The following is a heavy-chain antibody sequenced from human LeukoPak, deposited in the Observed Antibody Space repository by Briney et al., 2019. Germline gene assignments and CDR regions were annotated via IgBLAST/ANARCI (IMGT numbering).Heavy chain of an antibody. V-gene: IGHV1-69*13. J-gene: IGHJ3*02. CDR2: IIPIFGTA. Sequence: SVKVSCKASGGTFSSYAISWVRQAPGQGLEWMGGIIPIFGTANYAQKFQGRVTITADESTSTAYMELSSLRSEDTAVYYCASWDRIVVVPAALLSDAFDIWGQGTMVTVSS. CDR1: GGTFSSYA. CDR3: ASWDRIVVVPAALLSDAFDI. D-gene: IGHD2-2*01.